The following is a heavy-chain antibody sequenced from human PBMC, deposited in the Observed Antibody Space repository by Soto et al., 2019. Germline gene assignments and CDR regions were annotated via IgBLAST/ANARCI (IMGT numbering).Heavy chain of an antibody. Sequence: QVRLQQSGPGLVKPSQTLSVTCAISGDSVTTNSATWSWFRQSPSRGLEGLGRTYYRCKWSVDYAVSVTSRITINPVTSRNHFSLQLNSVIPEDSAVYFCARAGAGQGWFDPWGQGTLVTVSS. V-gene: IGHV6-1*01. D-gene: IGHD6-13*01. CDR3: ARAGAGQGWFDP. CDR2: TYYRCKWSV. J-gene: IGHJ5*02. CDR1: GDSVTTNSAT.